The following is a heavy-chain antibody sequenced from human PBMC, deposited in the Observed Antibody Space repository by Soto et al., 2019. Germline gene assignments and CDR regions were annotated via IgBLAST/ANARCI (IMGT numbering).Heavy chain of an antibody. CDR1: GYTFTGYY. Sequence: ASVKVSCKASGYTFTGYYMHWVRQAPGQGLEWMGWINPNSGGTNYAQKFQGRVTMTRDTSISTAYMELSRLRSDDTAVYYCARDEIGQWLAYYYYGMDVWGQGTTVTVSS. V-gene: IGHV1-2*02. CDR2: INPNSGGT. CDR3: ARDEIGQWLAYYYYGMDV. D-gene: IGHD6-19*01. J-gene: IGHJ6*02.